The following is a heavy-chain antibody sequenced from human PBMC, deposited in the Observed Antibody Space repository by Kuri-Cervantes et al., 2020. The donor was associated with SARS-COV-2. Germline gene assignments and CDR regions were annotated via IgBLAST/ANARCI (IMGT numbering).Heavy chain of an antibody. CDR2: IIPIFGTA. CDR1: GGTFSSYA. D-gene: IGHD1-14*01. Sequence: SVKVSCKASGGTFSSYAISWVRQAPGQGLEWMGGIIPIFGTANYAQKVQGRVTITADKSTSTAYMELSSLRSEDTAVYYCARDLQRGTFDIWGQGTMVTVSS. V-gene: IGHV1-69*06. CDR3: ARDLQRGTFDI. J-gene: IGHJ3*02.